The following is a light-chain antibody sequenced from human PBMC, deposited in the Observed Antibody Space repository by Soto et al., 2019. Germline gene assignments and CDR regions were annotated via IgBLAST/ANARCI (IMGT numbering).Light chain of an antibody. CDR3: QHYDNWPLT. Sequence: EIMMTQSPTTLSVSPGERATLSCRASQSVGRNLAWYQQKPGQAPRLLIYDTSTRATSIPARFSGSMSGTDFTLTISSLQSEDFAVYYCQHYDNWPLTFGGGTKVEIK. CDR2: DTS. CDR1: QSVGRN. J-gene: IGKJ4*01. V-gene: IGKV3-15*01.